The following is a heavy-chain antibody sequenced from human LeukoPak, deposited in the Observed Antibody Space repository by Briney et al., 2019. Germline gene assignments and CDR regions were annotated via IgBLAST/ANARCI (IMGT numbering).Heavy chain of an antibody. CDR3: ARGIVLMHYASFDY. Sequence: SETPSLTCGVYGGSFSGYYWTWIRQSPGRGLEWIAEIIHSGRTNYSPSLKSRATLSVDTSKNQFSLRLTSVTAADTAVYYCARGIVLMHYASFDYWGQGSLVTVSS. CDR1: GGSFSGYY. D-gene: IGHD2-8*01. V-gene: IGHV4-34*12. CDR2: IIHSGRT. J-gene: IGHJ4*02.